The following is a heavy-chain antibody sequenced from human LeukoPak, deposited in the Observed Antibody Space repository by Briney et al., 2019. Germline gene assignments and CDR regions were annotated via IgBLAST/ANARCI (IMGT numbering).Heavy chain of an antibody. Sequence: GGSLRLSCAASGFTFSSYSMNWVRQAPGKGLEWVSSISGSSSSIYYADSVKGRFTISRDNAKNSLYLRMNSLRDEDTAVYYCARDYYDSSGFVEYFQHWGQGTLVTVSS. D-gene: IGHD3-22*01. CDR3: ARDYYDSSGFVEYFQH. CDR2: ISGSSSSI. V-gene: IGHV3-48*02. CDR1: GFTFSSYS. J-gene: IGHJ1*01.